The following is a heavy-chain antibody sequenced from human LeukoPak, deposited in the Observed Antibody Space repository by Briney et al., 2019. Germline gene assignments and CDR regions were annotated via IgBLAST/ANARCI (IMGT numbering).Heavy chain of an antibody. CDR3: AKSGPKTRGSYLSHFDY. D-gene: IGHD1-26*01. V-gene: IGHV3-74*01. CDR2: INSDGSST. J-gene: IGHJ4*02. CDR1: GFMFGYYW. Sequence: PGGSLRLSCAASGFMFGYYWMHWVRQASGKGLVWVSRINSDGSSTNYADSVKGRFTISRDNTKSTLYLQMNSLRSEDTAVYYCAKSGPKTRGSYLSHFDYWGQGTLVTVSS.